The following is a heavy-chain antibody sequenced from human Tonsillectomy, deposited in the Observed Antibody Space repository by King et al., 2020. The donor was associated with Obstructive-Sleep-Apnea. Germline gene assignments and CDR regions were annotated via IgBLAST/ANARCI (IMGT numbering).Heavy chain of an antibody. CDR1: GFTFSSYS. CDR2: ISSSSSTI. Sequence: VQLVESGGGLVQPGGSLRLSCAASGFTFSSYSMNWVRQAPGKGLEWVSYISSSSSTIYYADSGKGRFTISRDNAKNSLYLQMNSLRAEDTAVYYCAREGKGYDFWSGYYKRDFDYWGQGTLVTVSS. V-gene: IGHV3-48*04. J-gene: IGHJ4*02. D-gene: IGHD3-3*01. CDR3: AREGKGYDFWSGYYKRDFDY.